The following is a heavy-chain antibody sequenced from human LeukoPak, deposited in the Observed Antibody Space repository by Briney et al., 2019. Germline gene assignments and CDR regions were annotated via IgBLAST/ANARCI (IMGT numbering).Heavy chain of an antibody. CDR2: ISWNSGSI. CDR1: GFTFDDYA. Sequence: GRSLRLSCAASGFTFDDYAMHWVRQAPGKGLEWVSGISWNSGSIGYADSVKGRFTISRDNSKNTLHLQMNSLRAEDTAVYYCAKDQTPYYWGQGTLVTVSS. V-gene: IGHV3-9*01. CDR3: AKDQTPYY. J-gene: IGHJ4*02.